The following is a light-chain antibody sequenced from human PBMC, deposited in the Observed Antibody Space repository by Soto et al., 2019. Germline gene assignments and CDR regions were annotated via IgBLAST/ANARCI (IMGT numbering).Light chain of an antibody. CDR1: QSISSNY. J-gene: IGKJ1*01. CDR2: GAS. CDR3: QHYGSSRWT. Sequence: EIVLTQSPGTLSLSPGERATLSCRASQSISSNYLAWYQQKPGQAPRLLIYGASSRATDIPDRFSCSGSGTDLTLTIRRLEPEDFAVYYCQHYGSSRWTFGQGTKVEIK. V-gene: IGKV3-20*01.